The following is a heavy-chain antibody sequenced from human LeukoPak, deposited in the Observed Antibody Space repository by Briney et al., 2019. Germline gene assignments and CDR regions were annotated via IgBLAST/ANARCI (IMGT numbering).Heavy chain of an antibody. D-gene: IGHD6-6*01. Sequence: SETLSLTCTVSGGSISSYYWSWIRQPPGKGLEWIGYIYHSGSTNNNPSLKSRVTISVDTSKPQFSLKLSSVTAADTAVYYCARHDPPVGRSSSFDPWGQGTLVTVSS. CDR2: IYHSGST. CDR1: GGSISSYY. CDR3: ARHDPPVGRSSSFDP. V-gene: IGHV4-59*08. J-gene: IGHJ5*02.